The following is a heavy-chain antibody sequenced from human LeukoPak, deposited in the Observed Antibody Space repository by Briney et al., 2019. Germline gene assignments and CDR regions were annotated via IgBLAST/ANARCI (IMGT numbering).Heavy chain of an antibody. V-gene: IGHV3-21*01. CDR3: ARIFRYQLVDYYALDV. CDR1: GFSFRDYA. J-gene: IGHJ6*02. D-gene: IGHD2-2*01. Sequence: GGSPRLSCAASGFSFRDYAMDWVRQAPGKGLEWVSAISSDSAYIYYADSVKGRFTISRDNAKSSVSLQMNSLRDDDTAVYYCARIFRYQLVDYYALDVWGQGTTVTVSS. CDR2: ISSDSAYI.